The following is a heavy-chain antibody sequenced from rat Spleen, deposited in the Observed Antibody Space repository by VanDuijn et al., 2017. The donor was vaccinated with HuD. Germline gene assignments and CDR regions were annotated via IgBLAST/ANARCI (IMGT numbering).Heavy chain of an antibody. CDR1: GFTFSDYD. CDR3: AREAGIPFHYFDY. CDR2: LTTRGGSI. Sequence: EVQLVESGGGLVQPGRSLKLSCAASGFTFSDYDMAWVRQAPTQGLDWVASLTTRGGSIYYRDSVKGRFTVSRDNAKSTLYLQMDSLRSEDTATYYCAREAGIPFHYFDYWGQGVMVTVSS. J-gene: IGHJ2*01. V-gene: IGHV5S23*01. D-gene: IGHD1-4*01.